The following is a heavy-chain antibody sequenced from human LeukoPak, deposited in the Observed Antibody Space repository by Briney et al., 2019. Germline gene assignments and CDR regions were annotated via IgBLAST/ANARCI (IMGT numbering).Heavy chain of an antibody. CDR2: INHSGST. CDR3: ARGRSVVAALNWFDP. V-gene: IGHV4-34*01. D-gene: IGHD6-6*01. CDR1: GGSFSGYY. Sequence: SETLSLTCAVYGGSFSGYYWSWIREPPGKGVEWIGEINHSGSTNYNPSLKSRVTISVDTSKNQFSLKLSSVTAADTAVYYCARGRSVVAALNWFDPGGQGTLVTVSS. J-gene: IGHJ5*02.